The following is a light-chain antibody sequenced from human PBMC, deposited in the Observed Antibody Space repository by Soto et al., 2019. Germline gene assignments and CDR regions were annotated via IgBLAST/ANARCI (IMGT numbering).Light chain of an antibody. CDR3: EAWDSNTRV. Sequence: QSVLTQSSSASASLGSSVKLTCTLSSGHSTNIIAWHQQQPGKAPRYLMKLGGSGSYNKGSGVPDRFSGSSSGADRYLTISNLQSEDEADYYCEAWDSNTRVFGGGTQLTVL. V-gene: IGLV4-60*03. CDR1: SGHSTNI. CDR2: LGGSGSY. J-gene: IGLJ2*01.